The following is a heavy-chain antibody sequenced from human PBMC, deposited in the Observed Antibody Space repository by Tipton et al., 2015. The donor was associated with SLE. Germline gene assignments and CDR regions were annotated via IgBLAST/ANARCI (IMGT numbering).Heavy chain of an antibody. CDR3: AREPGYCSGGTCYEFYYYYGMDV. CDR1: GGSITSGSHY. V-gene: IGHV4-61*09. D-gene: IGHD2-15*01. CDR2: IYSSGSP. J-gene: IGHJ6*02. Sequence: TLSLTCTVSGGSITSGSHYWTWIRQPAGKGLEWIGHIYSSGSPNYSPSLRSRATISVDTSKNQFSRKLSSVTAADTAVYYCAREPGYCSGGTCYEFYYYYGMDVWGQGTTVTVSS.